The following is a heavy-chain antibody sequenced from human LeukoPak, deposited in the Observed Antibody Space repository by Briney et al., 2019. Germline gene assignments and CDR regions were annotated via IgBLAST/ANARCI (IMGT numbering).Heavy chain of an antibody. CDR3: AKDLRLRFLAWSTILDV. V-gene: IGHV3-23*01. CDR1: GFTFSSYA. D-gene: IGHD3-3*01. J-gene: IGHJ6*04. Sequence: PGGSLRLSCAASGFTFSSYAMSWVRQAPGKGLEWVSAISGSGGSTYYADSVKGWFTISRDNSKNTLYLQMNSLRAEDTAVYYCAKDLRLRFLAWSTILDVWGKGTTVTVSS. CDR2: ISGSGGST.